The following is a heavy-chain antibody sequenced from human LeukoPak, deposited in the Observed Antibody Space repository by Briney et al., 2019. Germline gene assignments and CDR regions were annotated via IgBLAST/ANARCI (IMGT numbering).Heavy chain of an antibody. CDR1: GGSFSGYY. V-gene: IGHV4-34*01. Sequence: SETLSLTCAVYGGSFSGYYWSWIRQPPGKGLEWIGEINHSGSTNYNPSLKSRVTISVDTSKNQFSLKLSSVTAADAAVYYCASALPTIAALDAFDIWGQGTMVTVSS. J-gene: IGHJ3*02. CDR2: INHSGST. CDR3: ASALPTIAALDAFDI. D-gene: IGHD6-13*01.